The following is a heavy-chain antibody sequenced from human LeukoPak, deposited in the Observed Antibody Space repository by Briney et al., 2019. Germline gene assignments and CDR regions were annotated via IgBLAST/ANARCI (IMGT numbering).Heavy chain of an antibody. J-gene: IGHJ6*03. CDR1: GFTFSSYA. CDR3: AKQGELSLRYYYYYMDV. V-gene: IGHV3-23*01. CDR2: ISGSGGST. Sequence: PGGSLRLSCAASGFTFSSYAMSWVRQAPGKGLEWVSAISGSGGSTYYADSVKGRFTISRDNSKNTLYPQMNSLRAEDTAVYYCAKQGELSLRYYYYYMDVWGKGTTVTVSS. D-gene: IGHD3-16*02.